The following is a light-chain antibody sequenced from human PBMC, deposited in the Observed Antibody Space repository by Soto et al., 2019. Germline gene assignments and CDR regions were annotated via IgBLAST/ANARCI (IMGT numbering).Light chain of an antibody. J-gene: IGLJ2*01. V-gene: IGLV1-44*01. CDR3: GAWDDSLSGPA. CDR1: SSNIGSNT. Sequence: QSVLSQPPSASGTPGQRVTISCSGSSSNIGSNTMSWYQQLPGTAPKLLIFTNSQRPSGVPDRFSGSKSGTSASLAISGLRSEDEADYYCGAWDDSLSGPAFGGGTKLTVL. CDR2: TNS.